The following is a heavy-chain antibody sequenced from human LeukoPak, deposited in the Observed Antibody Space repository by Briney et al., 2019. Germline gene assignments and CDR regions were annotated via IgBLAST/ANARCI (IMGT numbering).Heavy chain of an antibody. CDR1: GYTFTSYG. J-gene: IGHJ4*02. CDR3: ARGGDYYDSSGYSRFFDY. D-gene: IGHD3-22*01. CDR2: ISAYNGNT. V-gene: IGHV1-18*01. Sequence: ASVTVSFKASGYTFTSYGISWVRQAPGQGLEWMGWISAYNGNTKYSQKLQGRVTMTTDTSTSTAYMELRSLRSDDTAVYYCARGGDYYDSSGYSRFFDYWGQGTLVTVSS.